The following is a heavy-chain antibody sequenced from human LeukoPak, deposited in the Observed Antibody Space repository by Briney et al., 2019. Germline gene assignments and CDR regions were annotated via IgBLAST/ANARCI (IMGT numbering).Heavy chain of an antibody. V-gene: IGHV3-7*01. CDR3: ARDYADY. J-gene: IGHJ4*02. CDR1: GFTFSHYW. CDR2: IKPDGSDQ. D-gene: IGHD4-17*01. Sequence: GGSLRLSCAASGFTFSHYWMTWVRQAPGKGLEWVANIKPDGSDQYYVDSVKGRLTISRDNAKNSLYLHMNSLRGEDTAVYYCARDYADYWGQGTLVTVSS.